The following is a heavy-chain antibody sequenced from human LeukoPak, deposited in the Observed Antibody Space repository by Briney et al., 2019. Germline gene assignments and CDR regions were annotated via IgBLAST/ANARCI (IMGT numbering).Heavy chain of an antibody. Sequence: PSETLSLTCTVSGGSISSGDYYWRWIRQPPGKGLEWIGEINHSGSTNYNPSLKSRVTISVDTSKNQFSLKLSSVTAADTAVYYCAREIAAAGSYYYYYMDVWGKGTTVTVSS. CDR3: AREIAAAGSYYYYYMDV. CDR1: GGSISSGDYY. J-gene: IGHJ6*03. CDR2: INHSGST. D-gene: IGHD6-13*01. V-gene: IGHV4-39*07.